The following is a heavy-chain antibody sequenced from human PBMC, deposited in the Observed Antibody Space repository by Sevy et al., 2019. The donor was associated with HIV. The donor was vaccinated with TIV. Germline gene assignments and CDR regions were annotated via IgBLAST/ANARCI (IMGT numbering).Heavy chain of an antibody. CDR2: ISGSGSGSGA. J-gene: IGHJ3*02. V-gene: IGHV3-23*01. D-gene: IGHD1-26*01. CDR1: GFTFSNYA. CDR3: AKDIVILLGDAFDI. Sequence: GGSLRLSCTASGFTFSNYAMNWVRQAPGKGLEWVSGISGSGSGSGAYYADSVKGRFTVSRDNSKNTLYLQMNSLRAEDTAVYYCAKDIVILLGDAFDIWGQGTMVTVSS.